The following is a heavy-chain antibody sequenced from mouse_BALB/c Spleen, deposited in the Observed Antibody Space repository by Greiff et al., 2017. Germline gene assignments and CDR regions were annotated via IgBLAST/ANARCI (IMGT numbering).Heavy chain of an antibody. D-gene: IGHD2-14*01. CDR1: GFTFSSFG. J-gene: IGHJ2*01. CDR2: ISSGSSTI. V-gene: IGHV5-17*02. CDR3: ARNRGGDYFDY. Sequence: EVMLVESGGGLVQPGGSRKLSCAASGFTFSSFGMHWVRQAPEKGLEWVAYISSGSSTIYYADTVKGRFTISRDNPKNTLFLQMTSLRSEDTAMYYCARNRGGDYFDYWGQGTTLTVSS.